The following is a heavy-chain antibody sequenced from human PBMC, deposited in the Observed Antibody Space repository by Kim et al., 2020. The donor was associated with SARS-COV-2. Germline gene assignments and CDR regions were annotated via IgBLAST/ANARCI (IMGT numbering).Heavy chain of an antibody. J-gene: IGHJ4*02. V-gene: IGHV3-74*01. Sequence: GGSLRLSCAASGFTFNTYWIHWVRQAPGKGLEWVAGIFSDGSTSYSDSVKSRFIISRNNAKNMVFLQMNSLRRVDTAVYHCVADRLELDWGQGTLVTVSS. CDR3: VADRLELD. D-gene: IGHD3-10*01. CDR2: IFSDGST. CDR1: GFTFNTYW.